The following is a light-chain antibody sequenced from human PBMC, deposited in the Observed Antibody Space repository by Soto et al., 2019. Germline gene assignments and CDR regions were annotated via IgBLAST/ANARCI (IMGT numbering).Light chain of an antibody. Sequence: DIVMTQSPDSLAVSLGARATISCKSSQSLLFSSNNKTYLAWYQHRPGHSPKMLIFWASARESGVPERFSGSGSETDFTLTISGLQPEDAAVYYCQQYYSDFFSFGQGTRLEIK. J-gene: IGKJ2*03. CDR2: WAS. CDR3: QQYYSDFFS. V-gene: IGKV4-1*01. CDR1: QSLLFSSNNKTY.